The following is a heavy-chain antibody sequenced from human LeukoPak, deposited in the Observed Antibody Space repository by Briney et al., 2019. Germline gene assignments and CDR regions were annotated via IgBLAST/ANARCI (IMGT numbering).Heavy chain of an antibody. J-gene: IGHJ3*02. D-gene: IGHD2-2*01. CDR3: AKCSDTCYANAFDI. V-gene: IGHV3-23*01. CDR2: ISGSGSDT. CDR1: GFTFSNYA. Sequence: GGSLRLSCAASGFTFSNYAMSWVRPAPGKGLEGVAAISGSGSDTEFADSVKGRFTISRDNSKNTLYLQVSSLRVEDTAIYYCAKCSDTCYANAFDIWGQGTMVTVSS.